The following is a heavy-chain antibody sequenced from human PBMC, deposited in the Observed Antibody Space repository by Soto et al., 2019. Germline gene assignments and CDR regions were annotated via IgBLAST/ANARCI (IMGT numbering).Heavy chain of an antibody. D-gene: IGHD2-15*01. V-gene: IGHV3-48*02. CDR2: ISSSSSTI. CDR3: ARPAGRVDAFDY. J-gene: IGHJ4*02. Sequence: EVQLVESGGGLVQPGGSLRLSCAASGFVFSTYSMNWVGQAPGKGLEWVSYISSSSSTIYYADSVQGRFTISRDNAKNSLYLQVNSLRDEDTAVYYCARPAGRVDAFDYWGQGTLVTVSS. CDR1: GFVFSTYS.